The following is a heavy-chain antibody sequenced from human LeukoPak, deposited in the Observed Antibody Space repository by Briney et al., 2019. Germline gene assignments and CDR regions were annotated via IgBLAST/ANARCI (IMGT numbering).Heavy chain of an antibody. D-gene: IGHD3-16*01. CDR2: INHSGST. J-gene: IGHJ4*02. CDR1: GGSFSGYY. CDR3: ARVGPLGFYDYVWGSLSPYYFDY. Sequence: SETLSLTCAVYGGSFSGYYWGWIRQPPGKGLEWIGEINHSGSTNYNPSLKSRVTISVDTSKNQFSLKLSSVTAADTAVYYCARVGPLGFYDYVWGSLSPYYFDYWGQGTLVTVSS. V-gene: IGHV4-34*01.